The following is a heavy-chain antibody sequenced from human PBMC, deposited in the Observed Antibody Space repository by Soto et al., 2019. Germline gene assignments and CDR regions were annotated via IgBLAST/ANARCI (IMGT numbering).Heavy chain of an antibody. CDR3: ARGVVQAARTKNYYYYYMDV. CDR1: GGTFSSYA. D-gene: IGHD2-2*01. Sequence: ASVKVSCKASGGTFSSYAISWVRQATGQGLEWMGWMNPNSGNTGYAQKFQGRVTMTRNTSISTAYMELSSLRSEDTAVYYCARGVVQAARTKNYYYYYMDVWGKGTTVTVSS. J-gene: IGHJ6*03. CDR2: MNPNSGNT. V-gene: IGHV1-8*02.